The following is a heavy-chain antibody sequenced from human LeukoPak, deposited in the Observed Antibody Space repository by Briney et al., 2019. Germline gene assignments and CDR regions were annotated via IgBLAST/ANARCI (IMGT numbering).Heavy chain of an antibody. J-gene: IGHJ4*02. D-gene: IGHD2-15*01. CDR2: ISSSSGYV. CDR3: ARFPEGSNTWSIDF. V-gene: IGHV3-21*01. Sequence: GGSLRLSCAASGFTRSSYSMNWVRQAPGKGLEWVSSISSSSGYVFYADSMKGRFTVSRDNSKNSLYLQMNTLRAEDTAVYYCARFPEGSNTWSIDFWGQGTLVSVSS. CDR1: GFTRSSYS.